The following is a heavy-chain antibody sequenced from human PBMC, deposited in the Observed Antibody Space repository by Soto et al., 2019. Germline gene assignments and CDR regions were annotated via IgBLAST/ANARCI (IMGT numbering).Heavy chain of an antibody. D-gene: IGHD3-10*01. CDR3: AKYRDVWFGFGERTDYFDY. CDR2: VSGSGGST. J-gene: IGHJ4*02. V-gene: IGHV3-23*01. Sequence: EVQLLESGGGLVQPGGSLRLSCAASGFTFRSYAMSWVRQAPGKGLEWVSAVSGSGGSTYYADSVKVRFTISRDNSKNTLYLQRNSLRAEDTAVYYCAKYRDVWFGFGERTDYFDYWGQGTLVTVSS. CDR1: GFTFRSYA.